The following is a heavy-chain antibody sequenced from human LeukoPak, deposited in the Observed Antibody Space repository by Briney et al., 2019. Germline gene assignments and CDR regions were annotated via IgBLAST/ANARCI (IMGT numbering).Heavy chain of an antibody. J-gene: IGHJ4*02. D-gene: IGHD4/OR15-4a*01. CDR1: GFIFRNYA. Sequence: GGSLRLSCVASGFIFRNYAMSWVRQAPGEGLEWVSGISDNGGGTYYADSLKGRFTISRDNSRNMLYLQMNSLRAEDTAVYYCAKESGALGAPLYDYWGRGILVTASS. CDR2: ISDNGGGT. V-gene: IGHV3-23*01. CDR3: AKESGALGAPLYDY.